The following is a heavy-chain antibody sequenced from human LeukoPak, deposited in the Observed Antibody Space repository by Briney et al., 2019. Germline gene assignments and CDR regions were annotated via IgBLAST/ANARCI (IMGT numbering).Heavy chain of an antibody. CDR3: AKDPSYGPFDY. J-gene: IGHJ4*02. CDR2: IRYEGSNK. CDR1: GFTFSSYG. D-gene: IGHD5-18*01. V-gene: IGHV3-30*02. Sequence: GGSLRLSCAASGFTFSSYGMHWVRQAPGKGLEWVAFIRYEGSNKYYADSVKGRFTISRDNSKNTLYLQMNSLRAEDTAVYYCAKDPSYGPFDYWGQGTLVTVSS.